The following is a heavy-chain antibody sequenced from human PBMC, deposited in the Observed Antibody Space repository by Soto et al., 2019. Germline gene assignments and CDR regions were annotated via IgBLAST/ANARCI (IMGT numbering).Heavy chain of an antibody. CDR3: ARQTTYSSSWYDY. D-gene: IGHD6-13*01. CDR1: GGSISNYY. V-gene: IGHV4-4*07. Sequence: SETLSLTCTVSGGSISNYYWTWIRQPAGKGLEWIGRIYTSGTTNYNPSLKSRVTMSVDTSKNQFSLKLSSVTAADTALYYCARQTTYSSSWYDYWGHGTLVTVSS. CDR2: IYTSGTT. J-gene: IGHJ5*01.